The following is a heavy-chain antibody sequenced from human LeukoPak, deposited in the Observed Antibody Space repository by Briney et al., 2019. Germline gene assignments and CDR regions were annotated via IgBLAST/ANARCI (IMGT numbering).Heavy chain of an antibody. CDR3: ASSGDSGWYYDYYYGMDV. J-gene: IGHJ6*02. V-gene: IGHV3-23*01. CDR1: GFTFSSYA. Sequence: GGSLRLSCAASGFTFSSYAMSWVRQAPGKGLEWVSAISGSGGSTYYADSVKGRFTISRDNSKNTLYLQMNSLRAEDTAVYYCASSGDSGWYYDYYYGMDVWGQGTRVTVSS. CDR2: ISGSGGST. D-gene: IGHD6-19*01.